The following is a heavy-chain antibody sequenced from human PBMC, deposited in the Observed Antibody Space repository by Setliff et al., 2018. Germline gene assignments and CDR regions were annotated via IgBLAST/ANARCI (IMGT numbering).Heavy chain of an antibody. J-gene: IGHJ4*02. D-gene: IGHD2-21*01. CDR2: ISVYNGKT. CDR3: ATEKFPGDWGDY. V-gene: IGHV1-18*01. CDR1: GYTFTSYG. Sequence: ASVKVSCKASGYTFTSYGFSWVRQAPGQGLEWMGWISVYNGKTKYAQKFQGRVTMTTDTSTRAAYMEVTSLRSDDTAVYYCATEKFPGDWGDYWGQGTLVTVSS.